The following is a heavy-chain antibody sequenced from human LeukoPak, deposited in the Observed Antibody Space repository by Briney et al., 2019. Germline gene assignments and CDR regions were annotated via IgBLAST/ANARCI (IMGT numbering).Heavy chain of an antibody. CDR3: AGDQEAFDY. Sequence: RASVKVSCKASGYSFTSNYIHWVRQAPGQGLEWMGMIYPSDGSTSYAQKFQGRVTVTRDTSTSTVHMELSGLRSEDTAVYYCAGDQEAFDYWGQGTLVTVSS. V-gene: IGHV1-46*01. J-gene: IGHJ4*02. CDR1: GYSFTSNY. CDR2: IYPSDGST.